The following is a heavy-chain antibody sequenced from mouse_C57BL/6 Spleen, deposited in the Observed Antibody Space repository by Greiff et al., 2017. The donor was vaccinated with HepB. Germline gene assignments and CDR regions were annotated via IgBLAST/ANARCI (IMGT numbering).Heavy chain of an antibody. J-gene: IGHJ1*03. CDR1: GFTFSNYW. CDR2: IRLKSDNYAT. Sequence: EVKLEESGGGLVQPGGSMKLSCVASGFTFSNYWMNWVRQSPEKGLEWVAQIRLKSDNYATHYAESVKGRFTISRDDSKSSVYLQMNNLRAEDTGIYYCSRGGDWYFDVWGTGTTVTVSS. CDR3: SRGGDWYFDV. V-gene: IGHV6-3*01.